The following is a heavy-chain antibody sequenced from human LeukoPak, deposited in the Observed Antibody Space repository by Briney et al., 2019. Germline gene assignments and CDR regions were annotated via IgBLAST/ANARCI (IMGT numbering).Heavy chain of an antibody. V-gene: IGHV3-23*01. CDR2: ISGSGGST. CDR3: AKFRDILIGHEYFQH. Sequence: GGPLRLSCAASGFTFSSYAMSWVRQAPGKGLEWVSAISGSGGSTYYADSVKGRFTISRDNSKNTLYLQMNSLRAEDTAVYYCAKFRDILIGHEYFQHWGQGTLVTVSS. CDR1: GFTFSSYA. D-gene: IGHD3-9*01. J-gene: IGHJ1*01.